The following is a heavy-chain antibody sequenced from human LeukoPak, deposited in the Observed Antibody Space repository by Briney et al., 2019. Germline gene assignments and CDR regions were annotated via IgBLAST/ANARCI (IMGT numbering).Heavy chain of an antibody. J-gene: IGHJ4*02. D-gene: IGHD6-19*01. CDR1: GFTFSSYG. CDR3: ARDRYSSGWSFDY. CDR2: IWYDGSNK. Sequence: GGSLRLSCAASGFTFSSYGMHWVRQAPGKGLEWVAVIWYDGSNKYYADSVKGRFTISRDNSKNTLYLQMNSLRAEDTAVYYCARDRYSSGWSFDYWGQGTLVTVSS. V-gene: IGHV3-33*08.